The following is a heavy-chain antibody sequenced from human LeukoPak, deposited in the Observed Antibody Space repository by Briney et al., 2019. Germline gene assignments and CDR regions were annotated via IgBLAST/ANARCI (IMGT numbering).Heavy chain of an antibody. CDR1: GYTFTGYY. D-gene: IGHD3-3*01. CDR3: ARDLITIFGVVSYFFDY. CDR2: INPNSGGT. J-gene: IGHJ4*02. Sequence: ASVKVSCKASGYTFTGYYMHWVRQAPGQGLERMGWINPNSGGTNYAQKFQGRVTMTRDTSISTAYMELSRLRSDDTAVYYCARDLITIFGVVSYFFDYWGQGTLVTVSS. V-gene: IGHV1-2*02.